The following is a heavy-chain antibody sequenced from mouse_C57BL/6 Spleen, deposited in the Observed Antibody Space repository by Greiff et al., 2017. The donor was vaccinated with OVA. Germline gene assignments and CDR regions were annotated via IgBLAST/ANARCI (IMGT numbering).Heavy chain of an antibody. J-gene: IGHJ2*01. Sequence: EVQLQQSGPGMVKPSQSLSLTCTVTVYSITSGYDWNWIRHFPGNKLEWMGYISYSGSTNYNPSLKSRISITHDTSKNHFFLKLNSVTTEDTSTYYCARDGLRRRFDYWGQGTTLTVSS. D-gene: IGHD2-2*01. CDR2: ISYSGST. CDR3: ARDGLRRRFDY. V-gene: IGHV3-1*01. CDR1: VYSITSGYD.